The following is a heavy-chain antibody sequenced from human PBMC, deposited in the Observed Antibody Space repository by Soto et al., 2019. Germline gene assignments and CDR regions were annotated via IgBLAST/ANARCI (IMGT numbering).Heavy chain of an antibody. D-gene: IGHD3-3*01. J-gene: IGHJ4*02. CDR2: IIPILGIA. Sequence: QVQLVQSGAEVKKPGSSVKVSCKASGGTFSSYTISWVRQAPGQGLEWMGRIIPILGIANYAPKFQGRVTITADKATSTAYRELSSLRSEDTAVYYCARGGAGVEWLFEPFDYWGQGTLVTVSS. CDR1: GGTFSSYT. CDR3: ARGGAGVEWLFEPFDY. V-gene: IGHV1-69*02.